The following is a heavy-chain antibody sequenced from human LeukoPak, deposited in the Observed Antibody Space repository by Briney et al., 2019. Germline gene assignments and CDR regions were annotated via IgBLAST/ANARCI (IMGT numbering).Heavy chain of an antibody. CDR1: GFTFSDYY. CDR3: ARRTYCGGDCYYEDY. Sequence: GGSLRLSCAASGFTFSDYYMSWIRQAPGKGLEWVSYISSSSSYTNYADSVKGRFTISRDNAKNSLYLQMNSLRAEDTAVYYCARRTYCGGDCYYEDYWGQGTLVTVSS. CDR2: ISSSSSYT. V-gene: IGHV3-11*06. J-gene: IGHJ4*02. D-gene: IGHD2-21*02.